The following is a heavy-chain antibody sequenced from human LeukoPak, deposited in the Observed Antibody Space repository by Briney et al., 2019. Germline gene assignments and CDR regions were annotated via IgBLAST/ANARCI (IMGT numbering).Heavy chain of an antibody. D-gene: IGHD2-2*01. Sequence: GGSLRLSCAASGFTFSSYGMHWVRRAPGKGLEWVAVIWYDGSNKYYADSVRGRFTISRDNSRNMLYLQMNSLRAEDTAVYYCAREENLDCSSASCYGWFDPWGQGTLVTVSS. J-gene: IGHJ5*02. CDR2: IWYDGSNK. CDR3: AREENLDCSSASCYGWFDP. CDR1: GFTFSSYG. V-gene: IGHV3-33*01.